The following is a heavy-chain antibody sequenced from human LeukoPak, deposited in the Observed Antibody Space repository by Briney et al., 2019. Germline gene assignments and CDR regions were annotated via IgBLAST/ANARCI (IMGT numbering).Heavy chain of an antibody. CDR1: GYTFTSYA. CDR3: AREPAAAGIEYFQH. Sequence: ASVKVSCKASGYTFTSYAMNWVRQAPGQGLEWMGWINTNTGNPTYAQGFTGRFVFSLDTSVSTAYLQISSLKAEDTAVYYCAREPAAAGIEYFQHWGQGTLVTVSS. D-gene: IGHD6-13*01. V-gene: IGHV7-4-1*02. CDR2: INTNTGNP. J-gene: IGHJ1*01.